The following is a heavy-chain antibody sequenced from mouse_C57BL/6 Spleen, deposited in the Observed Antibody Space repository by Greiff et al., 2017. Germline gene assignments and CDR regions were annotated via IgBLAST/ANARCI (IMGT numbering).Heavy chain of an antibody. CDR3: ARDGYDGAYFDY. J-gene: IGHJ2*01. D-gene: IGHD2-2*01. V-gene: IGHV5-17*01. CDR2: ISSGSSTI. Sequence: EVHLVESGGGLVKPGGSLKLSCAASGFTFSDYGMHWVRQAPEKGLEWVAYISSGSSTIYYADTVKGRFTISRDNAKNTLFLQMTSLRSEDTAMYYCARDGYDGAYFDYWGQGTTLTVSS. CDR1: GFTFSDYG.